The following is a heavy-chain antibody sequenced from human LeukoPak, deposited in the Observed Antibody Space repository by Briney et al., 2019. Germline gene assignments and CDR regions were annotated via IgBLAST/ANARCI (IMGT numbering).Heavy chain of an antibody. CDR3: ARDRRYYDFWSGYYPYQASDY. CDR1: GFTFSSYA. V-gene: IGHV3-30-3*01. J-gene: IGHJ4*02. Sequence: GRSLRLSCAASGFTFSSYAMHWVRHSPGKGLEWLALISPDGTKDYYPDSVKGRFTISRDNSKNTLYLQMSGLGAADTAVYYCARDRRYYDFWSGYYPYQASDYWGQGTLVTVSS. CDR2: ISPDGTKD. D-gene: IGHD3-3*01.